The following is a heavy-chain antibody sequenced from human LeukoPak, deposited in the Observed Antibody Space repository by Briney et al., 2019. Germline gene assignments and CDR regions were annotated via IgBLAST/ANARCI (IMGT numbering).Heavy chain of an antibody. J-gene: IGHJ4*02. CDR3: ARDGEGYSYGYYFDY. Sequence: PGGSLRLSCAASGFTFSSYGMHWVRQAPGKGLEWVAVISYDGSNKYYADSVKGRFTISRDNSKNTLYLQMNSLRAEDTAVYYCARDGEGYSYGYYFDYWGQGTLVTVSS. CDR1: GFTFSSYG. V-gene: IGHV3-30*03. CDR2: ISYDGSNK. D-gene: IGHD5-18*01.